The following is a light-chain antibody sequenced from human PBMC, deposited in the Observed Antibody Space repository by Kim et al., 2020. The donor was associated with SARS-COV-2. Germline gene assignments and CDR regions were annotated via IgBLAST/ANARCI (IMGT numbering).Light chain of an antibody. J-gene: IGKJ1*01. CDR3: QQYGTSPRT. CDR1: QSVSSIY. V-gene: IGKV3-20*01. Sequence: SPGERAILSCRASQSVSSIYLAWYQQKPGQPPRRLIYGASNRATGIPDRFSGSGSGTDFTLTIHRVEPEDLAVYYCQQYGTSPRTFGQGTKVDIK. CDR2: GAS.